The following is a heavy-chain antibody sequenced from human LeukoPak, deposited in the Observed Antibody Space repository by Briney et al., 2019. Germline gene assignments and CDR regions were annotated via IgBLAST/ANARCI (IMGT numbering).Heavy chain of an antibody. CDR2: IKQDGSEK. D-gene: IGHD1-26*01. CDR3: ARFASYYHAFDI. J-gene: IGHJ3*02. V-gene: IGHV3-7*01. Sequence: GGSLRLSCAASGFTFSSYAMSWVRQAPGKGLEWVANIKQDGSEKYYVGSVKGRFTISRDNAKNSLYLQMRSLRGEDTAVYYCARFASYYHAFDIWGQGTMVTVSS. CDR1: GFTFSSYA.